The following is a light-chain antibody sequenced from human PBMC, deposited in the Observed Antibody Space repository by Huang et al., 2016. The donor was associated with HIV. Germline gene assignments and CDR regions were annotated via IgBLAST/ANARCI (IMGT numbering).Light chain of an antibody. V-gene: IGKV3-11*01. J-gene: IGKJ5*01. CDR1: QSVNSY. CDR3: QQRKYWPPIT. Sequence: ETVLTQSPATLSLSPGERATLSCRASQSVNSYLVWYQQKPGQTPRRLIYDASNRATGIPARFSGSGSGTDFTLTISSLEPEDFAVYYCQQRKYWPPITFGQGTRLEIK. CDR2: DAS.